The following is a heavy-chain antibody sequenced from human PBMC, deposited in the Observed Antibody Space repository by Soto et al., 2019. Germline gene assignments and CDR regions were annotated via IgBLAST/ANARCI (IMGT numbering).Heavy chain of an antibody. V-gene: IGHV3-23*01. CDR1: GFTFSSCA. Sequence: GGSLRLSCAASGFTFSSCAMGWVRQAPGKGLEWVSDIIDSGGSTYYADSVKGRFTISRDNSKSTLYLQMNSLRADVTALYYCAKGRSYYYYYGVDVWGQGTTVTVSS. CDR3: AKGRSYYYYYGVDV. J-gene: IGHJ6*02. CDR2: IIDSGGST.